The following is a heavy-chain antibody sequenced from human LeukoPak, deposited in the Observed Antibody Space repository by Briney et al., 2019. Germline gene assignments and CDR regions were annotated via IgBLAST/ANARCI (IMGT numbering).Heavy chain of an antibody. CDR2: ISSSSSYI. V-gene: IGHV3-21*01. CDR1: XFTFTXSX. D-gene: IGHD3-10*01. CDR3: VRDQRWFGELCDI. Sequence: XGSXXLSCKXXXFTFTXSXMTWXXXAPGKXLEWVSSISSSSSYIYYADSVKGRFTISRDNAKNSLYLQMNSLRAEDTAVHYCVRDQRWFGELCDIWGQGTMVTVSS. J-gene: IGHJ3*02.